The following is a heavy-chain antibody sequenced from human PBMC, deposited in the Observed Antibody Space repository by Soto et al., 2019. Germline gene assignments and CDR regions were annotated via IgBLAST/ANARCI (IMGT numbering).Heavy chain of an antibody. CDR3: AVAMVREILIFESSGMHV. CDR2: LIPNFDTP. CDR1: GGTFNNYA. Sequence: QVQLVQSGAEVKKPGSSVKVSCKTSGGTFNNYAISWVRQAPGQGLEWMGGLIPNFDTPNYAQKFQDRLTIIADESTSTVPMERRSLRSDDTAVYYCAVAMVREILIFESSGMHVWGQGTTVTVSS. J-gene: IGHJ6*02. V-gene: IGHV1-69*01. D-gene: IGHD3-10*01.